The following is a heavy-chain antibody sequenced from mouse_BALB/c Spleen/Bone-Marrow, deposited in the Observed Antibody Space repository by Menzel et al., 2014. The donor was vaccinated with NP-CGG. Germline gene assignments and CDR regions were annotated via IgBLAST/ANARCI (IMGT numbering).Heavy chain of an antibody. Sequence: EVKVEESGGGLVQPGGSLKLSCAASGFTFSSYGLSWVRQTPDKRLELVATIDSNGGSTYYPDSVKGRFTISRDNAKNTLYLQMSSLKSEDTAMYYCARDYYGSSYAVDYWGQGTSVTVSS. J-gene: IGHJ4*01. CDR2: IDSNGGST. CDR1: GFTFSSYG. CDR3: ARDYYGSSYAVDY. V-gene: IGHV5-6-3*01. D-gene: IGHD1-1*01.